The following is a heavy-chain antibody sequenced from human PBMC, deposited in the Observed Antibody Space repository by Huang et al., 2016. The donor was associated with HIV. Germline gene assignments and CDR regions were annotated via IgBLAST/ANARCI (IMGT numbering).Heavy chain of an antibody. CDR1: GITFRSYG. CDR2: ISYDGINK. Sequence: QVQLVESGGGVVQPGRSLRLSCAASGITFRSYGMHWVRQAHGKGLEWVAIISYDGINKYYVDSGKGRFTISRDNSKKSLYLQMNSLRVEDTAVYYCAKEEGYCSGDTCFSDRYFDIWGRGTLVRVSS. D-gene: IGHD2-15*01. CDR3: AKEEGYCSGDTCFSDRYFDI. V-gene: IGHV3-30*18. J-gene: IGHJ2*01.